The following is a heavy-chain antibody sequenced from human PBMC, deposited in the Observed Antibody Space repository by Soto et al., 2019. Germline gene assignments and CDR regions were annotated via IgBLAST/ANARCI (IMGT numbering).Heavy chain of an antibody. Sequence: SETLSLTCTVSGGGINSYYWTWIRQPAGKGLEWIGRIYSSGSTKYNPSLQSRVTMSLDTSKNQFSLRLTSVTAADTALYYCARGQRFSDWFDPWGQGTLVTVSS. D-gene: IGHD3-3*01. CDR3: ARGQRFSDWFDP. V-gene: IGHV4-4*07. CDR1: GGGINSYY. J-gene: IGHJ5*02. CDR2: IYSSGST.